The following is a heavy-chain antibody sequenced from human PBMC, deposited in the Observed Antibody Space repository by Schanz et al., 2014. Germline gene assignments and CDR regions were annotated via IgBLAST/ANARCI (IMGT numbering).Heavy chain of an antibody. CDR2: IIPILGIT. CDR1: GRTFISYT. Sequence: QVQLGQSGAEVMKPGSSVKVSCKASGRTFISYTINWVRQAPGQGLEWMGRIIPILGITNVAQTFQDRVTITANKTTSPDLMELSSLKSDDTAVYYCAKVARTRDYAMDVWGQGTMVTVSS. D-gene: IGHD2-15*01. J-gene: IGHJ6*02. V-gene: IGHV1-69*02. CDR3: AKVARTRDYAMDV.